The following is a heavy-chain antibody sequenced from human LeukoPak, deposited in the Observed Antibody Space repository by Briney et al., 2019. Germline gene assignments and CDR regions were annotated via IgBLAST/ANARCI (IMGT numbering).Heavy chain of an antibody. J-gene: IGHJ4*02. CDR1: GGSFSGYY. CDR2: INHSGST. Sequence: PSETLSLTCAVYGGSFSGYYWSWIRQPPGKGLEWIGEINHSGSTNYNPSLKSRVTISVDTSKNQFSLKLTSVTAADTAVYYCARGGRAYGDYPLLKDWGQGTLVTVSS. V-gene: IGHV4-34*01. D-gene: IGHD4-17*01. CDR3: ARGGRAYGDYPLLKD.